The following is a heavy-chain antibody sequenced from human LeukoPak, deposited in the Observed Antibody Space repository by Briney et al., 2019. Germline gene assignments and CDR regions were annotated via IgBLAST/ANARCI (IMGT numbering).Heavy chain of an antibody. J-gene: IGHJ4*02. D-gene: IGHD3-10*01. CDR1: GFTVSSNY. V-gene: IGHV3-53*04. CDR3: ASRGGFSYFDY. CDR2: IYSGGST. Sequence: GGSLRLSCAASGFTVSSNYMSWVRQAPGKGLEWVSVIYSGGSTYYADSVKGRFTTSRHNSKNTVYLQMNSLRAEDTAVYYCASRGGFSYFDYWGQGSLVTVSS.